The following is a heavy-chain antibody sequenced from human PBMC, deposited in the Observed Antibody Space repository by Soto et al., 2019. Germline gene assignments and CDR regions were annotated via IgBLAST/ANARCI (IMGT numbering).Heavy chain of an antibody. V-gene: IGHV3-7*01. CDR2: IKQDGSEK. J-gene: IGHJ6*03. Sequence: EVQLVESGGGLVQPGGSLRLSCAPSGFTFSSYWMSWVRQAPGKGLEWVANIKQDGSEKYYVDSVKGRFTISRDNAKNALYLQMNSLRAEDTAVYYCARRLRNPEGYMDVWGKGTTVTVAS. CDR3: ARRLRNPEGYMDV. CDR1: GFTFSSYW.